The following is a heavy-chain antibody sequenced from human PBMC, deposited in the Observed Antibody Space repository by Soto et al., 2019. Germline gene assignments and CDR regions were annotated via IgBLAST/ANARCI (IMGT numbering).Heavy chain of an antibody. D-gene: IGHD1-26*01. V-gene: IGHV3-23*01. CDR2: IRGSGGST. CDR1: GFTFSSYA. Sequence: EVQLLESGGGLEQPGGSLRLSCAASGFTFSSYAMSWVRQAPGKGLEWVSGIRGSGGSTHYADSVKGRFTIARDNSKNTLYRQMNSLRAEDTAVYYCAEDGELLPTGDFDYWGQGPLVTVSS. CDR3: AEDGELLPTGDFDY. J-gene: IGHJ4*02.